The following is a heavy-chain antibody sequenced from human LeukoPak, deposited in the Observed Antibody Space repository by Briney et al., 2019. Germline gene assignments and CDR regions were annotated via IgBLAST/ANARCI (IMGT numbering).Heavy chain of an antibody. V-gene: IGHV1-2*02. CDR1: GGTFSSYA. J-gene: IGHJ4*02. Sequence: ASVKVSCKASGGTFSSYAISWVRQAPGQGLGWMGWINPNSGGTNYAQKFQGRVTMTRDTSISTAYMELSRLRSDDTAVYYCARVLVGAYRGLVDYWGQGTLVTVSS. CDR3: ARVLVGAYRGLVDY. D-gene: IGHD1-26*01. CDR2: INPNSGGT.